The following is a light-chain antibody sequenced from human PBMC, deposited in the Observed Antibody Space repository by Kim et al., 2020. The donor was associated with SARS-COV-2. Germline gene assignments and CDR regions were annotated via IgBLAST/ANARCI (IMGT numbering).Light chain of an antibody. J-gene: IGLJ3*02. Sequence: GQSFTISCTVTSSDVGVYNNVSWYQQHPGNAPNLMIYEVSKPPSGVPDRFSGSKSGNTASLTVSGLQAEDEADYYCTSYADNNTLVFGGGTQLTVL. CDR3: TSYADNNTLV. CDR1: SSDVGVYNN. V-gene: IGLV2-8*01. CDR2: EVS.